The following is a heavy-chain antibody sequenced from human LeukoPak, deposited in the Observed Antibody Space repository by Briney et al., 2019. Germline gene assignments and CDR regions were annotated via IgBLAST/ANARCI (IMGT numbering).Heavy chain of an antibody. CDR3: ARESSGIAVAGTYDP. V-gene: IGHV4-61*02. J-gene: IGHJ5*02. Sequence: ASQTLSLTCTVSGNSISSGDNYWSWIRQPAGKGLEWIGRIYTSGSTNYNPSLKSRVTISVDTSKKQFSLKLSSVTAADTAVYYCARESSGIAVAGTYDPWGQGTLVTVSS. CDR2: IYTSGST. D-gene: IGHD6-19*01. CDR1: GNSISSGDNY.